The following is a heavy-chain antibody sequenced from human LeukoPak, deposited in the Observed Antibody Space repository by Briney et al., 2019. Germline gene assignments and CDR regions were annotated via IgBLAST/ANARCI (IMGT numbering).Heavy chain of an antibody. Sequence: GRSLRLSCAASGFTFSSYGMHWVRQAPGKGLEWVAFIWYDGSNKYYADSVKGRFTISRDNSKNTLYLQMNSLRAEDTAVYYCAKDLDSTGYYSYRYWGQGTLVTVSS. CDR2: IWYDGSNK. V-gene: IGHV3-33*06. J-gene: IGHJ4*02. CDR1: GFTFSSYG. D-gene: IGHD3-22*01. CDR3: AKDLDSTGYYSYRY.